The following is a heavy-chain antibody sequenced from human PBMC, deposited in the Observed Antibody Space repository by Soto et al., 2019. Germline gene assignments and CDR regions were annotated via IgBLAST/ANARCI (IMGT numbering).Heavy chain of an antibody. CDR3: ARARITMVREVIKYNMDV. CDR1: GGSISSYY. J-gene: IGHJ6*02. V-gene: IGHV4-59*01. Sequence: PSETLSLTCTVSGGSISSYYWSWIRRPPGKGLEWIGYIYNSGSTHSNPSLQSRVTISVDTSKNQFSPKLSSVTAADTGIYYCARARITMVREVIKYNMDVWGQGTTVTVSS. D-gene: IGHD3-10*01. CDR2: IYNSGST.